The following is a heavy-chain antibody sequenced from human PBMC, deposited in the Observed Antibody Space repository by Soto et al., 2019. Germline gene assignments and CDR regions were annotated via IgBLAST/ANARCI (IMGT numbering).Heavy chain of an antibody. Sequence: PGGSRRLSCAASGVTVSSNYMSWGRQAPGKGLEWVSVIYSGGSTYYADSVKGRFTISRHNSKNTLYLQMNSRRAEDTAVYYCARDNRYFDSDLDYGMDDWGQAPPATVP. D-gene: IGHD3-9*01. CDR2: IYSGGST. J-gene: IGHJ6*02. V-gene: IGHV3-53*04. CDR1: GVTVSSNY. CDR3: ARDNRYFDSDLDYGMDD.